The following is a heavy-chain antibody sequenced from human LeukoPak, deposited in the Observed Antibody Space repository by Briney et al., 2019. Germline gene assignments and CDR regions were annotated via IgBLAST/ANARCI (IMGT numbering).Heavy chain of an antibody. V-gene: IGHV1-8*02. CDR2: MNPNSGNT. Sequence: ASVTVSCKASGGTFSSYAISWVRQASGQGLEWMGGMNPNSGNTDYAQKFQGRVTMTRNTSKSTAYMELSSLRSEDTAVYYCALLFRGRIAVAGNHWGQGTLVTVSS. J-gene: IGHJ5*02. CDR1: GGTFSSYA. CDR3: ALLFRGRIAVAGNH. D-gene: IGHD6-19*01.